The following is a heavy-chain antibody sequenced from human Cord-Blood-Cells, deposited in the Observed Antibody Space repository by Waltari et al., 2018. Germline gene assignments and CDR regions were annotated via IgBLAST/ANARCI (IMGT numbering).Heavy chain of an antibody. V-gene: IGHV3-9*03. CDR2: ISWNSGSI. D-gene: IGHD5-12*01. CDR1: GFTFADYA. Sequence: EVQLVASGGGLVQPGRSLRLSCAASGFTFADYAMHWARQAPGKGLEWVSGISWNSGSIGYADSVKGRFTISRDNAKNSLYLQMNSLRAEDMALYYCAKAVAPGGYFDLWGRGTLVTVSS. J-gene: IGHJ2*01. CDR3: AKAVAPGGYFDL.